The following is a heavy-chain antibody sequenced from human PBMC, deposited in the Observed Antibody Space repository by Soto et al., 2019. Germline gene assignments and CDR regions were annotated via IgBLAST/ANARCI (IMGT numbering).Heavy chain of an antibody. V-gene: IGHV4-30-4*01. J-gene: IGHJ4*02. Sequence: SETLSLTSTVSGGSISSGDFYWSWFRQPPGKGLELIGNIYYSGSTYYNPSLRSRAIMSVDTSQDQFSLKLSSLTAADTAVYFFAKADDFTDRIHYSGQSALGTV. D-gene: IGHD2-21*01. CDR2: IYYSGST. CDR3: AKADDFTDRIHY. CDR1: GGSISSGDFY.